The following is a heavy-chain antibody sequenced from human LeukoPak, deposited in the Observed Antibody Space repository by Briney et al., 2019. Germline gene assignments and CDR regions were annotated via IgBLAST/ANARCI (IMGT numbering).Heavy chain of an antibody. CDR1: GFTFSGSA. CDR3: AKDTDYGDYRLGIYYYYYMDV. V-gene: IGHV3-23*01. J-gene: IGHJ6*03. CDR2: ISGLGGST. D-gene: IGHD4-17*01. Sequence: GGSLRLSCAASGFTFSGSAMSWVRQAPGKGLEWVSTISGLGGSTDYADSVKGRFSISRDNSKNTLYLQMNSLRAEDTAVYYCAKDTDYGDYRLGIYYYYYMDVWGKGTTVTVSS.